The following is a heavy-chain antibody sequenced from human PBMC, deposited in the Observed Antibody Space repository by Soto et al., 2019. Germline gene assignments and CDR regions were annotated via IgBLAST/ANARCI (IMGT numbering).Heavy chain of an antibody. D-gene: IGHD1-26*01. V-gene: IGHV1-18*04. Sequence: QVQLVQSGAEVKKPGASVKVSCKASGYTFTSYGISWVRQAPGQGLEWMGWISAYNGNTNYAQKLQGRVTVTTDTSTSTAYMERRSLRSDDTAVYYCARVVGRRGATYFGPWGQGTLVTVSS. CDR3: ARVVGRRGATYFGP. J-gene: IGHJ5*02. CDR2: ISAYNGNT. CDR1: GYTFTSYG.